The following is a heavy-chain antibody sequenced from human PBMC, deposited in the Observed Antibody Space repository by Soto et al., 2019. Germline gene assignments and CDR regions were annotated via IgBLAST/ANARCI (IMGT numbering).Heavy chain of an antibody. CDR3: AKDLWFGESLKYYFDY. Sequence: QVQLLESGGGVVQPGRSLRLSCVASGFTFSNYGMHWVRQAPGKGLEWVAVIYNGGSNKYYADSVKVRFTISRDNSKSTLYLQMNSLRAEDTAVYYCAKDLWFGESLKYYFDYWGQGILGTGSS. CDR2: IYNGGSNK. J-gene: IGHJ4*02. CDR1: GFTFSNYG. V-gene: IGHV3-30*18. D-gene: IGHD3-10*01.